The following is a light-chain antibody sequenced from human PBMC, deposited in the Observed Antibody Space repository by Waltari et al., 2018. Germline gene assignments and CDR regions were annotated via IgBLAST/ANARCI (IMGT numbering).Light chain of an antibody. J-gene: IGLJ3*02. CDR1: SSNFGAGYD. V-gene: IGLV1-40*01. CDR3: QSFDSSLSASV. Sequence: QSVLTQPPSMSGAPGQKVTIPCTGGSSNFGAGYDVHWYQQFPGTAPKLLIFGKTNRASGVPGRFSGSRSGTSASLAIAGVQSEDEAVYYCQSFDSSLSASVFGGGTKLTVL. CDR2: GKT.